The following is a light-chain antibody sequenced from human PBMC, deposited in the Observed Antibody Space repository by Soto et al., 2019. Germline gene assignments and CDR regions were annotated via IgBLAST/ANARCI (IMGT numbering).Light chain of an antibody. V-gene: IGLV2-8*01. CDR2: EVS. CDR1: SSDVGGYNY. J-gene: IGLJ2*01. Sequence: QSALTQPPSASGSPGQSVAISCTGTSSDVGGYNYVSWYQHHPGKAPKLMMYEVSRRPSGVPDRFSGSKSGNTASLTVSGLQAEDEADYYCSSYAGSNNVVFGGGTKLIVL. CDR3: SSYAGSNNVV.